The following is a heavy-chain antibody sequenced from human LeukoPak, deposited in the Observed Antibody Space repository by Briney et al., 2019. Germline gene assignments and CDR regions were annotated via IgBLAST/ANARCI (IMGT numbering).Heavy chain of an antibody. Sequence: SETLSLTCTVSGGPISSYYWSWIRQPAEKGLERIGRIYTSGSTNYNPSLKSRVTMSVDTSKNQFSLKLSSVTAADTAVYYCARDTDSSGYYFTFDYWGQGTLVTVSS. CDR2: IYTSGST. V-gene: IGHV4-4*07. CDR3: ARDTDSSGYYFTFDY. D-gene: IGHD3-22*01. CDR1: GGPISSYY. J-gene: IGHJ4*02.